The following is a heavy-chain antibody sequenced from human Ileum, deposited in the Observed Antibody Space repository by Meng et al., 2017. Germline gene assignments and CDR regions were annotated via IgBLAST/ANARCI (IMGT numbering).Heavy chain of an antibody. CDR3: ARDPAYGAYDI. V-gene: IGHV3-7*01. CDR2: MNQDGSVK. CDR1: GFTFSNSW. Sequence: GEFLKISCAASGFTFSNSWMAWLRQAPGKGLELVANMNQDGSVKNYVDSVKGRFAISRDNVKNSLYLQLNSLRAEDTALYYCARDPAYGAYDIWGQGTMVTVSS. D-gene: IGHD2-21*01. J-gene: IGHJ3*02.